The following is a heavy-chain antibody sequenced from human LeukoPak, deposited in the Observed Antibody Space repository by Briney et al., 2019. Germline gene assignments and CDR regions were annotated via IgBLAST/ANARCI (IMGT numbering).Heavy chain of an antibody. CDR3: ARVFRDADAFDI. Sequence: GGSLTLSCAASGFTVSSNYMSWVRQAPGKVRGWVSVIYSGGSTYYADSVKGRFTTSRDNSKNTLYLQMNSLRAEDTAVYYCARVFRDADAFDIWGQGTMVTVSS. V-gene: IGHV3-53*01. CDR2: IYSGGST. D-gene: IGHD5-24*01. J-gene: IGHJ3*02. CDR1: GFTVSSNY.